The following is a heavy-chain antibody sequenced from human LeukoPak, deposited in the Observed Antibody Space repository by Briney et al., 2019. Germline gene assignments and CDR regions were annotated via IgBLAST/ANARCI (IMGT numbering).Heavy chain of an antibody. CDR2: IYHSGST. CDR1: GGSLSSGGYY. Sequence: PSQTLSLTCTVSGGSLSSGGYYWSWIRQPPGKGLEWIGYIYHSGSTYYNPSLKSRVTISVDRSKNQFSLKLSSVTAADTAVYYCARDLGGSYHGVLDYWGQGTLVTVSS. D-gene: IGHD1-26*01. V-gene: IGHV4-30-2*01. CDR3: ARDLGGSYHGVLDY. J-gene: IGHJ4*02.